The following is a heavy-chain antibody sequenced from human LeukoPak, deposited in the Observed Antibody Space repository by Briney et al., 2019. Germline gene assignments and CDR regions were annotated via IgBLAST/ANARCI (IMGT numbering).Heavy chain of an antibody. J-gene: IGHJ4*02. CDR3: ATLYYYDSSGYLGPPLP. CDR2: FNPEDGET. D-gene: IGHD3-22*01. CDR1: GYTLTELS. Sequence: ASVKVSCKVSGYTLTELSMHWVRQAPGKGLEWMGGFNPEDGETIYAQKFQGRVTMTEDTSTDTAYMELSSLRSEDTAVYYCATLYYYDSSGYLGPPLPWGQGTLVTVSS. V-gene: IGHV1-24*01.